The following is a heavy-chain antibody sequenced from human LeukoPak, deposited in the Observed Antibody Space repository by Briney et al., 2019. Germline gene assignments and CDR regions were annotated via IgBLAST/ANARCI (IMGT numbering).Heavy chain of an antibody. D-gene: IGHD6-19*01. J-gene: IGHJ6*02. CDR3: ANSCSVSSGCYYGMDV. CDR2: ISYDGSNK. CDR1: GFTFSSYG. Sequence: GRSLRLSCAASGFTFSSYGMHWVRQAPGKGLEWVAVISYDGSNKYYADSVKGRFTISRDNSKNTLYLQMNSLRAEDTAVYYCANSCSVSSGCYYGMDVWGQGTTVTVPS. V-gene: IGHV3-30*18.